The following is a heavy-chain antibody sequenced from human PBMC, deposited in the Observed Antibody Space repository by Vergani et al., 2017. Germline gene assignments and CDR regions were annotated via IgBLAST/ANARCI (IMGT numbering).Heavy chain of an antibody. CDR1: GGSFSGYY. Sequence: QVQLQQWGAGLLKPSETLSLTCAVYGGSFSGYYWSWIRQPPGKGLEWIGEINHSGSTNYNPSLKSRVTISVDTSKNQFSLKLSSVTAADTAVYYCARGSMYSSSWYYYYYYMDVWGKGP. J-gene: IGHJ6*03. D-gene: IGHD6-13*01. V-gene: IGHV4-34*01. CDR2: INHSGST. CDR3: ARGSMYSSSWYYYYYYMDV.